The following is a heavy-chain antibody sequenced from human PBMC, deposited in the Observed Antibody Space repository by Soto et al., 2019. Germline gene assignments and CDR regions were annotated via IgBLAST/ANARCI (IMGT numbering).Heavy chain of an antibody. CDR2: MIGDGSSW. CDR1: GFNFRIYA. V-gene: IGHV3-23*01. J-gene: IGHJ4*02. CDR3: AKDLRPDGRYDLDY. D-gene: IGHD1-26*01. Sequence: EVQLLESGGGLAQAGGSLRLSCAASGFNFRIYAMNWVRQAPGKGLEWVSVMIGDGSSWDYADSVRGRFTISRDNSKNTLYLQMNSLRAEDTAVYYCAKDLRPDGRYDLDYWGQGTLVTGSS.